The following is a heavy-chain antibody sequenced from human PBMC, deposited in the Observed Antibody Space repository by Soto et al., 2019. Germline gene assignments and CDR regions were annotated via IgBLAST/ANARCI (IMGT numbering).Heavy chain of an antibody. CDR2: ISHDGSNK. CDR3: AKDNCISTSCYRLYNWFDP. V-gene: IGHV3-30*18. CDR1: GFTFSSYG. Sequence: GGSLRLSCAASGFTFSSYGMHWVRQAPGKGLERVAVISHDGSNKYYGDSVKGRFTISRDNSNNTLYLQMTSLRAEDTAVYYCAKDNCISTSCYRLYNWFDPWGQGTLVTVSS. J-gene: IGHJ5*02. D-gene: IGHD2-2*01.